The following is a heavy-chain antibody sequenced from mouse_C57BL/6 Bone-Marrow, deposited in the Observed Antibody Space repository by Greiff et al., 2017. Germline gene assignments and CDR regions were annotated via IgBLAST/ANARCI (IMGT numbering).Heavy chain of an antibody. V-gene: IGHV1-64*01. D-gene: IGHD2-1*01. Sequence: QVQLQQPGAELVKPGASVKLSCKASGYTFTSYWMHWVKQRPGQGLEWIGMIHPTSGSTNYNEKFKGKATLTVDKSSSTAYMQLSSLTSEDSAVYYCARYGNFYFDYWGQGTTLTVSS. CDR2: IHPTSGST. J-gene: IGHJ2*01. CDR1: GYTFTSYW. CDR3: ARYGNFYFDY.